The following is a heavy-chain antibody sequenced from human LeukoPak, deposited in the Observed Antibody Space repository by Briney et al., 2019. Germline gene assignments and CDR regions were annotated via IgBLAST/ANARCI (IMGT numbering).Heavy chain of an antibody. V-gene: IGHV1-8*01. CDR2: MNPNSGNT. D-gene: IGHD4-11*01. CDR3: ARGFTVTANRDY. Sequence: GASVKVSCKASVYTFTSYDINWVRQATGQGLEWMGWMNPNSGNTGYAQKFQGRVTMTRNTSISTAYMELGSLRSEDTAVYYCARGFTVTANRDYWGQGTLVTVSS. J-gene: IGHJ4*02. CDR1: VYTFTSYD.